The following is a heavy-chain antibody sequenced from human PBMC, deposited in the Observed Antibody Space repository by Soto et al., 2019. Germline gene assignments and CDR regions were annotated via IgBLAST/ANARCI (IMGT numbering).Heavy chain of an antibody. CDR2: IYYSGST. J-gene: IGHJ5*02. D-gene: IGHD2-15*01. CDR3: ASALYCSGGSCSFDP. Sequence: SETLSLTCTVSGGSISSSSYYWGWIRHPPGKGLEWIGSIYYSGSTYYNPSLKSRVSISVDTSKNQFSLKLSSVTAADTAVYYCASALYCSGGSCSFDPWGQGTLVTVSS. V-gene: IGHV4-39*07. CDR1: GGSISSSSYY.